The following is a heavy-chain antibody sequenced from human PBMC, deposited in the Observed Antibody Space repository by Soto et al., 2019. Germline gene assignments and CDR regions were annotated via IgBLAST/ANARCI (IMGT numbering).Heavy chain of an antibody. V-gene: IGHV3-15*01. CDR3: ARDFYGGFSYGPGDN. J-gene: IGHJ4*02. CDR1: GFTFSNAW. Sequence: GGSLRLSCAASGFTFSNAWMSWVRQAPGKGLEWVGRIKSKTDGGTTDYAAPVKGRFTISRDNSKNSVYLQMNSLRAEDTALYYCARDFYGGFSYGPGDNWGQGTLVTVSS. CDR2: IKSKTDGGTT. D-gene: IGHD2-15*01.